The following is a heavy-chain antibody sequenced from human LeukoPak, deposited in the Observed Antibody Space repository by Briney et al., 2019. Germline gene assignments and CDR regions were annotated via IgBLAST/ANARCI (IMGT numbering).Heavy chain of an antibody. CDR1: GFTFSSYW. Sequence: GGSLRLSCAASGFTFSSYWMSWVRQAPGEGLEWVSAISGSGGSTYYADSVKGRFTISRDNSKNTLYLQMNSLRAEDTAVYYCAKGGIMVYAAHFDYWGQGTLVTVSS. CDR2: ISGSGGST. J-gene: IGHJ4*02. V-gene: IGHV3-23*01. D-gene: IGHD2-8*01. CDR3: AKGGIMVYAAHFDY.